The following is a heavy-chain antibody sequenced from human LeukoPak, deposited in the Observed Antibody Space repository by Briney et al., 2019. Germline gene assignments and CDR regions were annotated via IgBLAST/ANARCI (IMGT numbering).Heavy chain of an antibody. Sequence: ASMKVSCKASGYDFSGYNMHWERQAPGQGFEWMGWINPNSGATNYAQRFQGRVTMTRDTSTSTVYMELSSLRSEDTAVYYCARDVEVGYYYDSSGYSSDAFDIWGQGTMVTVSS. V-gene: IGHV1-2*02. CDR2: INPNSGAT. CDR3: ARDVEVGYYYDSSGYSSDAFDI. CDR1: GYDFSGYN. D-gene: IGHD3-22*01. J-gene: IGHJ3*02.